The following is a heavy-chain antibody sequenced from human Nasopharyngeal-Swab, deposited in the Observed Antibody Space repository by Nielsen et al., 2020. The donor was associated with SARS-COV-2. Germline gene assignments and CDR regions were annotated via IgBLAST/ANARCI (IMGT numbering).Heavy chain of an antibody. D-gene: IGHD5-24*01. J-gene: IGHJ3*02. V-gene: IGHV3-9*01. CDR2: ISWNSGSI. Sequence: GGSLRLSCAVSGFTFDDYAMHWVRQAPGKGLEWVSGISWNSGSIGYADSVKGRFTISRDNAKNSLYLQMNSLRAEDTALYYCAKLPTILSDAFDIWGQGTMVTVSS. CDR3: AKLPTILSDAFDI. CDR1: GFTFDDYA.